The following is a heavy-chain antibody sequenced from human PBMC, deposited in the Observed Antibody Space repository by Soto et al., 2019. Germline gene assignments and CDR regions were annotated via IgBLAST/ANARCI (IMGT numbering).Heavy chain of an antibody. Sequence: QVQLQQWGAGLLKPSETLSLTCAVYGGSFSGYYWSWIRQPPGKGLERIGEINHSGSTNYNPSLRSRASISVETSKNPYSLKLSYVTDPDTDVYYCERVRQLENWFDTWGPGALVAVSS. CDR3: ERVRQLENWFDT. V-gene: IGHV4-34*01. CDR1: GGSFSGYY. CDR2: INHSGST. J-gene: IGHJ5*02. D-gene: IGHD6-13*01.